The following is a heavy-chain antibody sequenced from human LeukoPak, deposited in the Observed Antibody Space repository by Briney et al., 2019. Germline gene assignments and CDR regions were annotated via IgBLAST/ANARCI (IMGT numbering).Heavy chain of an antibody. Sequence: TSETLSLTCTVSGGSISSSSYYWGWIRQPPGKGLEWIGEINHSGSTNYNPSLKSRVTISVDTSKNQFSLKLSSVTAADTAVYYCARDRGIAVAGTDFDYWGQGTLVTVSS. J-gene: IGHJ4*02. D-gene: IGHD6-19*01. CDR2: INHSGST. CDR3: ARDRGIAVAGTDFDY. CDR1: GGSISSSSYY. V-gene: IGHV4-39*07.